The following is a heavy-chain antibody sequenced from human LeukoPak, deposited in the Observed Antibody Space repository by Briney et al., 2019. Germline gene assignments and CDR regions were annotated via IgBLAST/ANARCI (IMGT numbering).Heavy chain of an antibody. CDR3: ARERHNWVRSKDDY. V-gene: IGHV3-48*03. D-gene: IGHD1-20*01. CDR2: ISSSGSTI. J-gene: IGHJ4*02. Sequence: GGSLRLSCAASGFTFSSYEMNWVRQAPGKGLEWVSYISSSGSTIYYADSVKGRFTISRDNAKNSLYLQMNSLRAEDTAVYNCARERHNWVRSKDDYWGQGTLVTVSS. CDR1: GFTFSSYE.